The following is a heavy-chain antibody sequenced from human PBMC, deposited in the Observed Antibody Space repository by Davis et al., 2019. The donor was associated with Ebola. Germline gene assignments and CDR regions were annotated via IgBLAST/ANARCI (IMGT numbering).Heavy chain of an antibody. CDR2: ISYDGSNK. J-gene: IGHJ3*02. D-gene: IGHD2-21*02. V-gene: IGHV3-30*18. CDR1: GFTFSSYG. Sequence: PGGSLRLSCAASGFTFSSYGMHWVRQAPGKGLEWVAVISYDGSNKYYADSVKGRFTISRDNSKNTLYLQMNSLRAEDTAVYYCANLHLCGGDCYHTSDALDIWGQGTMVTVSS. CDR3: ANLHLCGGDCYHTSDALDI.